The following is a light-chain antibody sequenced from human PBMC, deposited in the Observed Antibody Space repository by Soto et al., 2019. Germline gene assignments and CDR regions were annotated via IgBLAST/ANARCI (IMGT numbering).Light chain of an antibody. CDR2: AAS. CDR1: QTIINY. CDR3: QQSFSSLS. Sequence: DIQMTQSPSSLSASVGDRVTITCRASQTIINYLNWYQQKPGKAPKLLIYAASSLQSGVPARFSGSGPGTDFTLTISSLQPEEFATYSCQQSFSSLSFGPGTTVAIK. J-gene: IGKJ1*01. V-gene: IGKV1-39*01.